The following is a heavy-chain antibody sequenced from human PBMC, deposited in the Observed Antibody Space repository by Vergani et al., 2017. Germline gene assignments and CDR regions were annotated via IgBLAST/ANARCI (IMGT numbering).Heavy chain of an antibody. CDR2: IYYSGST. D-gene: IGHD5/OR15-5a*01. V-gene: IGHV4-30-4*01. Sequence: QVQLQESGPGLVKPSQTLSLTCTVSGGSISSGDYYWSWIRQPPGKGLEWIGHIYYSGSTYYNPSPTSRVTISVDTTKNQFSLKLSSVTAADTAVYYCGIKVSTSVLDYWGQGTLVTVSS. J-gene: IGHJ4*02. CDR1: GGSISSGDYY. CDR3: GIKVSTSVLDY.